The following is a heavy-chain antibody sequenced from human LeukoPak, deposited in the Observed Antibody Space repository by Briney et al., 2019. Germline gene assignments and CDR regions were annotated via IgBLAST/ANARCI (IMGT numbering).Heavy chain of an antibody. CDR3: AREMATTETFDY. D-gene: IGHD5-24*01. J-gene: IGHJ4*02. Sequence: GGSLSLPCAASGFDFNNYVFHWVRQAPGKGLGWVAVISYDGSNIYYSDSVKGRFTISRDNSKNTLYVQMSSLRPEDTAVYYCAREMATTETFDYWGQGTLVTVSS. CDR2: ISYDGSNI. CDR1: GFDFNNYV. V-gene: IGHV3-30-3*01.